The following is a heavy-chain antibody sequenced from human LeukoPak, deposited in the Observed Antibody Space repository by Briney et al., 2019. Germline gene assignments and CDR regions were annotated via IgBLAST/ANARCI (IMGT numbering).Heavy chain of an antibody. D-gene: IGHD5-18*01. CDR1: GGSISSSSYY. CDR2: IYYSGST. J-gene: IGHJ4*02. V-gene: IGHV4-39*01. CDR3: ARRGYSYGQFGY. Sequence: SETLSLTCTASGGSISSSSYYWGWIRQPPGKGLEWIGSIYYSGSTYYNPSLKSRVTISVDTSKNQFSLKLSSVTAADTAVYYCARRGYSYGQFGYWGQGTLVTVSS.